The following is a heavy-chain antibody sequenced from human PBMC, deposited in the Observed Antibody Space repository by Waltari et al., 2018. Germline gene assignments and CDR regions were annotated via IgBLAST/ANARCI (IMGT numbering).Heavy chain of an antibody. CDR3: ARDRGYCSSTSCYKLDY. J-gene: IGHJ4*02. CDR1: GGTFSSYA. D-gene: IGHD2-2*02. V-gene: IGHV1-69*01. Sequence: QVQLVQSGAEVKKPGSSVKVSCKASGGTFSSYAISWVRQAPGQGLEWVGGISPIFGTANYAQKVQGRVTITADESTSTAYMELSSLRSEDTAVYYCARDRGYCSSTSCYKLDYWGQGTLVTVSS. CDR2: ISPIFGTA.